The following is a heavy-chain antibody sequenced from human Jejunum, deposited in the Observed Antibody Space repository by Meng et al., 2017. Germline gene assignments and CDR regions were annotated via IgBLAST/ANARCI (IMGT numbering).Heavy chain of an antibody. D-gene: IGHD1-26*01. J-gene: IGHJ4*02. CDR3: ARDHMGSLDY. CDR2: AST. CDR1: GGSVSSAGYP. V-gene: IGHV4-61*08. Sequence: QVRRQEPGPGLSRPAETLAPGCTVSGGSVSSAGYPWSWIRQPPGKGLDGIGYASTNYNPSLKSRVTISVDTSKNQFALRLISVTAADTAVYYCARDHMGSLDYWGQGILVTVSS.